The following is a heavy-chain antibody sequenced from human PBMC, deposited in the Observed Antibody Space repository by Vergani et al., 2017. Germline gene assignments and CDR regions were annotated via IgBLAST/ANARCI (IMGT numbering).Heavy chain of an antibody. Sequence: QVQLVQSGAEVKKPGSSVKVSCKASGGTFSSYAISWVRQAPGQGLEWMGGIIPIFGTANYAQKFQGRVTITADESTSTAYMELSSLRSEDTAVYYCAGEPGQPKVTFVIAGGMDVWGQGTTVTVSS. CDR1: GGTFSSYA. D-gene: IGHD3-16*01. J-gene: IGHJ6*02. V-gene: IGHV1-69*01. CDR2: IIPIFGTA. CDR3: AGEPGQPKVTFVIAGGMDV.